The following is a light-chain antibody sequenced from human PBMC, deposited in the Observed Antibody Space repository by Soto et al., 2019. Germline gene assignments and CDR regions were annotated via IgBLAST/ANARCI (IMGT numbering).Light chain of an antibody. CDR2: TAS. CDR3: QQSYNSLT. Sequence: DIQMTQSPSSLSASLGDRVTITCRASQSISSNLIWYQQKPGRAPKLLIYTASNLHSGVPSRFSGSGSGTDFNLTISSLQPEDFATYYCQQSYNSLTFGPGTNVEI. CDR1: QSISSN. J-gene: IGKJ3*01. V-gene: IGKV1-39*01.